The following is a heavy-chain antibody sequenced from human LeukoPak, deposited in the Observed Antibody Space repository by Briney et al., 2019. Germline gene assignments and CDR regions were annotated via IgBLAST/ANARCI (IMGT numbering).Heavy chain of an antibody. J-gene: IGHJ4*02. CDR1: GYTFTSYY. V-gene: IGHV1-46*01. CDR2: INPSGGST. CDR3: ARDMAVLRGVLRPFDY. D-gene: IGHD3-10*01. Sequence: ASVKVSCKASGYTFTSYYMHWVRQAPGQGLEWMGIINPSGGSTSYAQKFQGRVTMTRDMSTSTVYMELSSLRSEDTAVYYCARDMAVLRGVLRPFDYWGQGILVTVSS.